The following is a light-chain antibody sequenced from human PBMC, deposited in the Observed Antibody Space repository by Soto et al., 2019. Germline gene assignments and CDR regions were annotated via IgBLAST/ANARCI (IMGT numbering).Light chain of an antibody. Sequence: VLTQPPSVSVAPGKTARITCGGNNIGSKSVHWYQQKPGQAPVLVIYYDSDRPSGIPERFSGSNSGNTATLTISRVEAGDEADYYCQVWDSSSDLRVFGGGTKLTVL. CDR3: QVWDSSSDLRV. CDR2: YDS. V-gene: IGLV3-21*04. CDR1: NIGSKS. J-gene: IGLJ2*01.